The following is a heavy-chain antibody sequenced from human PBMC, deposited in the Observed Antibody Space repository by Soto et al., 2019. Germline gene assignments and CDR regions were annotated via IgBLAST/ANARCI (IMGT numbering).Heavy chain of an antibody. D-gene: IGHD3-22*01. CDR2: IYYSGST. J-gene: IGHJ5*02. Sequence: TLSLTCTVSGGSISSGGYYWSWIRQHPGKGLEWIGYIYYSGSTYYNPSLKSRVTISVDTSKNQFSLKLSSVTAADTAVYYCARGYYYDSSGYPNWFDPWGQGTLVTVSS. CDR3: ARGYYYDSSGYPNWFDP. CDR1: GGSISSGGYY. V-gene: IGHV4-31*03.